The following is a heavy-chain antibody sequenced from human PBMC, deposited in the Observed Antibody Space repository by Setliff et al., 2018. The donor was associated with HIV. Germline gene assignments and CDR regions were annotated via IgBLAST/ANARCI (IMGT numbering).Heavy chain of an antibody. Sequence: SETLSLTCAVYGGSFSDYFYTWIRQSPENGLEWIGEINHSGSTIYNPSLQSQVTISVDTAKKQVSLKLTSVTAADTAVYYCARDSFGGEFTYYYYGMDVWGQGTTVTVSS. CDR2: INHSGST. J-gene: IGHJ6*02. CDR3: ARDSFGGEFTYYYYGMDV. V-gene: IGHV4-34*01. CDR1: GGSFSDYF. D-gene: IGHD3-10*01.